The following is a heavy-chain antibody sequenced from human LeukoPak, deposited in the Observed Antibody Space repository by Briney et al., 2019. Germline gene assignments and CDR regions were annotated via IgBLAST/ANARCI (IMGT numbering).Heavy chain of an antibody. CDR1: GGSFSGYY. J-gene: IGHJ4*02. Sequence: SETLSLTCAVYGGSFSGYYWSWIRQPPGKGLEWIGEINHSGSTNYNPSLKSRVTISVDTSKNQFSLKLSSVTAADTAVYYCASSFRLWPGFDYWGQGTLVTVSS. CDR3: ASSFRLWPGFDY. CDR2: INHSGST. V-gene: IGHV4-34*01. D-gene: IGHD5-18*01.